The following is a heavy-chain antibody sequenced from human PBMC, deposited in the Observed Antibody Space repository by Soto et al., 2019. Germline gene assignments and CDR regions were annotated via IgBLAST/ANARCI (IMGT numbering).Heavy chain of an antibody. CDR2: ISGSGGST. Sequence: EVQLLESGGDLVQPGGSLRLSCAASGFTFSTYAMSWVRQAPGKGLEWVSAISGSGGSTYYADSVKGRFTISRDNSKNTLYLQMNSLRAEDTAVYYCAKSLQWLVQAFDIWGQGTMVTVSS. CDR3: AKSLQWLVQAFDI. D-gene: IGHD6-19*01. J-gene: IGHJ3*02. V-gene: IGHV3-23*01. CDR1: GFTFSTYA.